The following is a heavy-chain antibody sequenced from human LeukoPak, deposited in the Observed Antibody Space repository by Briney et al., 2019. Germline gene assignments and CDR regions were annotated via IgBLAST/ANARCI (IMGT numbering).Heavy chain of an antibody. Sequence: PGGSLRLSWAASEFTVSSNYMSWVRQAPGKGLEWVSVIYSGGSSYYADSVKGRFTISRDNSKNILYLQMNSLRAEDTAVYYCARMGVGAMGFWGQGTLVTVSS. V-gene: IGHV3-53*01. CDR2: IYSGGSS. D-gene: IGHD1-26*01. J-gene: IGHJ4*02. CDR1: EFTVSSNY. CDR3: ARMGVGAMGF.